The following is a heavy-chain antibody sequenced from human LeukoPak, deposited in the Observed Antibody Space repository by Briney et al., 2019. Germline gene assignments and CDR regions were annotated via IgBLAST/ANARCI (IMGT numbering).Heavy chain of an antibody. Sequence: GGSLRLSCAASGFTFSNAWMSWVRQAPGRGLEWVGRIKSKTDGGTTDYAAPVKGRFTISRDDSKNTLYLQMNSLKTEDTAVYYCTTDAFGGYGDQDFDYWGQGTLVTVSS. CDR3: TTDAFGGYGDQDFDY. CDR2: IKSKTDGGTT. D-gene: IGHD3-16*01. J-gene: IGHJ4*02. CDR1: GFTFSNAW. V-gene: IGHV3-15*01.